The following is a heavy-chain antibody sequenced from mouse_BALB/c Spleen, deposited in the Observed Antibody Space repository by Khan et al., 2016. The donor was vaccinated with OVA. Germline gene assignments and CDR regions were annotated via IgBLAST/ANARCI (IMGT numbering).Heavy chain of an antibody. Sequence: QVQLKQSGPELKKPGATVRISCKASGYTFTTAGIQWMQKMPGKGLKWIGWINTHSGVPKYAEDFKGRFAFSMEISVNTAYLQLTTLKNEDTATYFCASGGAAYYRIDGGAIEYWGQGTSVTVSS. D-gene: IGHD2-12*01. CDR3: ASGGAAYYRIDGGAIEY. CDR1: GYTFTTAG. V-gene: IGHV9-4*02. J-gene: IGHJ4*01. CDR2: INTHSGVP.